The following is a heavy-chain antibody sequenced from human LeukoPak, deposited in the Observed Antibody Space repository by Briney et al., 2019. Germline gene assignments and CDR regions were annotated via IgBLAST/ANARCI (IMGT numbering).Heavy chain of an antibody. V-gene: IGHV3-64*01. CDR3: ARDDSSGLRPYYFDY. J-gene: IGHJ4*02. CDR2: ISSSGGST. Sequence: GGSLRVSCAASGFTFSSYAMHWVRQAPGKGLEYVSAISSSGGSTYYANSVKGRFTISTGNSKNTLYLQMGSLRAEDMTVYYCARDDSSGLRPYYFDYWGQGTLVTASS. D-gene: IGHD3-22*01. CDR1: GFTFSSYA.